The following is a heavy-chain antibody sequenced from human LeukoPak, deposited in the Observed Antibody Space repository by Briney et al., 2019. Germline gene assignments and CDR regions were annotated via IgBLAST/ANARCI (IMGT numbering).Heavy chain of an antibody. D-gene: IGHD3-10*01. V-gene: IGHV4-59*01. J-gene: IGHJ4*02. Sequence: PSETLSLTCTVSSGSFNIYYWNWVRQSPGMGLEWIGYIFHTGSTNYNPSLKSRVVMSVDTAKNQFSLKLISVTAADTAVYYCARGGTRQISSCDFDYWGQGALVTVSS. CDR2: IFHTGST. CDR3: ARGGTRQISSCDFDY. CDR1: SGSFNIYY.